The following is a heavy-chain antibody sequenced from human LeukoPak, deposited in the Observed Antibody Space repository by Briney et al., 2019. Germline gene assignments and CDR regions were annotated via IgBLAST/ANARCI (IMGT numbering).Heavy chain of an antibody. CDR1: GGSVDSSTFY. Sequence: PSETLSLTCTVSGGSVDSSTFYWGWIRQPPGKGLEWLATIYYSGTIHYNPALNSRLTISADTSKNQISLQVRAVTAADTAVYYCARRSAPATTGSDSWGQGTLVTVSS. CDR2: IYYSGTI. V-gene: IGHV4-39*01. J-gene: IGHJ4*02. CDR3: ARRSAPATTGSDS. D-gene: IGHD1-1*01.